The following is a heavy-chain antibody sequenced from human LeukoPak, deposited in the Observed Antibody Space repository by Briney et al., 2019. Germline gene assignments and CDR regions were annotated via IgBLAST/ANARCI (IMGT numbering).Heavy chain of an antibody. D-gene: IGHD2-2*02. Sequence: HPGGSLRLSCAASGFTFSSYAMTWVRQTPGKGLEWVSAISGSGGSTYYADSVKGRFTISRDNPKDTLYLQMNSLRAEDTAVYYCAKTAPAAIYWFDPWGQGTLVTVSS. J-gene: IGHJ5*02. CDR3: AKTAPAAIYWFDP. CDR2: ISGSGGST. CDR1: GFTFSSYA. V-gene: IGHV3-23*01.